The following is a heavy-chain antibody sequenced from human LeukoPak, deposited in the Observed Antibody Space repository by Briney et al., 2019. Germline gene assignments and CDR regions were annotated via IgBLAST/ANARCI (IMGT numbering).Heavy chain of an antibody. CDR1: GGSFSGYY. CDR2: MNPSGST. J-gene: IGHJ6*03. D-gene: IGHD3-22*01. Sequence: PSETLSVTCAVYGGSFSGYYWTWVRQTPEKGLEWIGEMNPSGSTNYNPYLKRRVTISVDTSKNHFAQELSSVNAADTAVYYCARGRQDVTLIVVVMTAVSYYLDVWGKGTTVTVS. CDR3: ARGRQDVTLIVVVMTAVSYYLDV. V-gene: IGHV4-34*01.